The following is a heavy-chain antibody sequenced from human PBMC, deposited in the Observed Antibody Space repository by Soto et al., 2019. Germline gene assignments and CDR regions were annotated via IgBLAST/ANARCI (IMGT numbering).Heavy chain of an antibody. V-gene: IGHV1-69*01. J-gene: IGHJ6*02. CDR2: IIPIFGTA. Sequence: QVQLVQSGAEVKKPGSSVKVSCKASGGTFSSYAISWVRQAPGQGIEWIGGIIPIFGTANYAQKFQGRVTITSDESTSKAYMELSSLGSEDTAVYYCARVPRDFWGGYYTGSGLYYYYYGMDVWGQGTTVTVSS. CDR3: ARVPRDFWGGYYTGSGLYYYYYGMDV. CDR1: GGTFSSYA. D-gene: IGHD3-3*01.